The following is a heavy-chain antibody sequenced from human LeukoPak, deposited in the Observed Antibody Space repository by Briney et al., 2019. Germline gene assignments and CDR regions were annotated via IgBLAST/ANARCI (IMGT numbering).Heavy chain of an antibody. V-gene: IGHV4-4*07. Sequence: SETLSLTCAVSGGSLNNYYWSWMRQSAGKGLEWIGRIYATGNTNYNPSLKSRVTMSVDTSENQFSLNLISVTAADTAVYYCARGTWGSDFDYWGQGTLVTVSS. CDR3: ARGTWGSDFDY. CDR2: IYATGNT. CDR1: GGSLNNYY. D-gene: IGHD7-27*01. J-gene: IGHJ4*02.